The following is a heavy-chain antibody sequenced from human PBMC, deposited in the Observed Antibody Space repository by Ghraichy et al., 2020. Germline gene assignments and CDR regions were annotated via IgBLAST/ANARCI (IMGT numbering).Heavy chain of an antibody. V-gene: IGHV3-23*01. CDR2: ISAGGST. CDR3: AKSTASYLYFDY. J-gene: IGHJ4*02. CDR1: GFISNNYV. D-gene: IGHD1-1*01. Sequence: GKSLNISCAASGFISNNYVMNWVRQAPGKGLEWVALISAGGSTYYADSVKGRFTISRDNSKNTLFLQMSSLRAEDTAVYYCAKSTASYLYFDYWGQGTLVTVSS.